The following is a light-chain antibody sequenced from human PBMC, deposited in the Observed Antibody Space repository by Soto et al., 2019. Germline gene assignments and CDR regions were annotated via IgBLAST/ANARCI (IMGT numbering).Light chain of an antibody. CDR3: HQNYDLPWT. CDR2: GAS. V-gene: IGKV3D-7*01. Sequence: EIALTQSPASLSLSPGESVTLSCRTSQTISGNYLSWYRRRPGQAPRLLIFGASIRATDIPVRFSGSGSGRDFTLAITSLEPEDFAVYYCHQNYDLPWTFGQGTKLEMK. CDR1: QTISGNY. J-gene: IGKJ2*02.